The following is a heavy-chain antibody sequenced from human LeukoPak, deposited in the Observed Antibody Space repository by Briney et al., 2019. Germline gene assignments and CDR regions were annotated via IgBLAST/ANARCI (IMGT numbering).Heavy chain of an antibody. Sequence: PGGSLRLSCSASGYTFSTYAMHWVRQAPGKGLEYVSAISSDGRITYYANSVKGRFTISGDNSKNTLYLQMGSLRVEDMAVYYCARVSGWYWFDKWGQGTLVTVSS. CDR2: ISSDGRIT. J-gene: IGHJ4*02. V-gene: IGHV3-64*01. D-gene: IGHD6-19*01. CDR1: GYTFSTYA. CDR3: ARVSGWYWFDK.